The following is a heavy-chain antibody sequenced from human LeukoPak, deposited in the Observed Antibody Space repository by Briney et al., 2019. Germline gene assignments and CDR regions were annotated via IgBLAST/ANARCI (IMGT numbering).Heavy chain of an antibody. D-gene: IGHD2/OR15-2a*01. CDR3: SRRRPGVEATFDY. Sequence: PSETLSLTCTGSGVSISSYYWSWIRQPPGKGLEWIGYIYYSGSTNYNSSLMSRVTISVDRSKNQFSLGLSSVTAADTAVYYCSRRRPGVEATFDYWGQGTLVTVSS. CDR1: GVSISSYY. CDR2: IYYSGST. V-gene: IGHV4-59*08. J-gene: IGHJ4*02.